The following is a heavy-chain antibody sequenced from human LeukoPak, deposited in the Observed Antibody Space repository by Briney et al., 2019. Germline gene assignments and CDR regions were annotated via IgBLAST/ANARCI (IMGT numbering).Heavy chain of an antibody. CDR1: GFTFSSYW. V-gene: IGHV3-7*01. J-gene: IGHJ6*03. Sequence: GGSLRLSCAASGFTFSSYWMSWVRQAPGKGLEWVANIKQDGSEKYCVDSVKGRFTISRDNAKNSLYLQMNSLRAEDTAAYYCAREANSIFGNYYYMDVWGKGTTVTISS. CDR2: IKQDGSEK. CDR3: AREANSIFGNYYYMDV. D-gene: IGHD2-21*01.